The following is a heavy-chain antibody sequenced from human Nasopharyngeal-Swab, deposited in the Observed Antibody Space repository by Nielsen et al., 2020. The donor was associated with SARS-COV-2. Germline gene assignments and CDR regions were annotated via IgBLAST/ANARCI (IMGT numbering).Heavy chain of an antibody. CDR1: GFTFTSYA. Sequence: GGSLRLSCAASGFTFTSYAINWVRQAPGKGLEWVSGISGSGDNTYYADSVRGRFIISRDTSKNTLYLQMNSLRAEDTAVYYCARESGVSSTSPFDCWGRGTLVTVSS. V-gene: IGHV3-23*01. D-gene: IGHD2-2*01. CDR2: ISGSGDNT. J-gene: IGHJ4*02. CDR3: ARESGVSSTSPFDC.